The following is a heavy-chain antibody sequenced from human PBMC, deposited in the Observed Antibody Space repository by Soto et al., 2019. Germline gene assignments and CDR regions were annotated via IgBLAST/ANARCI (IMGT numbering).Heavy chain of an antibody. Sequence: ASVKVSCKASGYTFTSYGISWVRQAPGQGLEWMGWISAYNGNTHYAQKLQGRVTMTTDTSTSTAYMELRSLRSDDTAVYYCARDRDYSSGWNNWFDPWGQGTLVTVPS. D-gene: IGHD6-19*01. CDR3: ARDRDYSSGWNNWFDP. CDR2: ISAYNGNT. CDR1: GYTFTSYG. J-gene: IGHJ5*02. V-gene: IGHV1-18*01.